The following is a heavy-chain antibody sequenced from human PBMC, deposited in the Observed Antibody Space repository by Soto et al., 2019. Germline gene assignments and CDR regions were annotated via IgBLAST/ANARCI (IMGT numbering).Heavy chain of an antibody. CDR2: IYYNSGRT. Sequence: QVQLQESGPGLVKPSQTLSLTCIVSGGSIRSGGYFWSWIRQHPGKGLEWIGNIYYNSGRTYYTPSLKSPVSIAVDASKNQFTLDLRSVTAADPAVYFCTRDQPLPYISTSGKGYYGMDVWGQGTTVIVS. CDR3: TRDQPLPYISTSGKGYYGMDV. D-gene: IGHD3-10*01. J-gene: IGHJ6*02. CDR1: GGSIRSGGYF. V-gene: IGHV4-31*01.